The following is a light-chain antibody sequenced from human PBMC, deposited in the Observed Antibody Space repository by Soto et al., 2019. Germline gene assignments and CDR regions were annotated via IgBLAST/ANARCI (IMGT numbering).Light chain of an antibody. Sequence: QSALTQPASVSGSPGESITISCTGTSSDVGTYNLVTWYQQHPGRVPNLILYEGNKRPSGVSSRFSASKSGNTASLTISGLQAEDEADYFCCSYAPSRTLLFGGGTKVTVL. V-gene: IGLV2-23*01. CDR1: SSDVGTYNL. J-gene: IGLJ2*01. CDR2: EGN. CDR3: CSYAPSRTLL.